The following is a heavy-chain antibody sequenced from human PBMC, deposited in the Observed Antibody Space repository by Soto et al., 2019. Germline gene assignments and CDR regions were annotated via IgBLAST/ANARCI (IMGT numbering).Heavy chain of an antibody. Sequence: SVKVSCKASGGTFSSYAISWVRQAPGQGLEWMGGITPIFGTANYAQKFQGRVTITADESTSTAYMELSSLRSEDTAVYYCARDRGYYDSSGYSDWYFDLWGRGTLVTVSS. CDR1: GGTFSSYA. J-gene: IGHJ2*01. CDR3: ARDRGYYDSSGYSDWYFDL. CDR2: ITPIFGTA. V-gene: IGHV1-69*13. D-gene: IGHD3-22*01.